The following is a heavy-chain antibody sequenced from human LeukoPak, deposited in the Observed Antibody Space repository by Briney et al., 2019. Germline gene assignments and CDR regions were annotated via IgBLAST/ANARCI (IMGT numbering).Heavy chain of an antibody. CDR3: ASMLAAALNY. V-gene: IGHV4-34*01. CDR1: GGSFSGYY. Sequence: PSETLSLTCAVYGGSFSGYYWSWIRQPPGKGLEWIGEINHSGSTNYNPSLKSRVTISVDTSKNQFSLKLSSVTAADTAVYYCASMLAAALNYWGQGTLVTVSS. CDR2: INHSGST. D-gene: IGHD6-13*01. J-gene: IGHJ4*02.